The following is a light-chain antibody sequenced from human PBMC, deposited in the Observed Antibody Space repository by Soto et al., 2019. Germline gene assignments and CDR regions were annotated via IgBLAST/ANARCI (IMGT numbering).Light chain of an antibody. J-gene: IGLJ1*01. CDR3: QSYDRSLSGYV. V-gene: IGLV1-40*01. CDR1: ISNIGSGYD. CDR2: GNT. Sequence: QSVLTQPPSLSDAPGQRVTISCTGTISNIGSGYDVHWYQHLPGTAPKLLIYGNTIRPSGVPDRFSGSKSGTSASLAITGLQAEDEADYYCQSYDRSLSGYVFGTGTKVTVL.